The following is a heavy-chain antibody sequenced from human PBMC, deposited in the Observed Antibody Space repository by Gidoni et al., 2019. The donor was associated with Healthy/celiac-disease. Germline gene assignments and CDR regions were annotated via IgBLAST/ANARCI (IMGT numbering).Heavy chain of an antibody. D-gene: IGHD3-10*01. CDR1: GGSISSTRYY. CDR2: SYHSGST. Sequence: QLQLQESGPGLVKPSETLSLTCTVSGGSISSTRYYWGWIRQPPGKGLEWIGSSYHSGSTYYNPSLKSRVTISVDTSKNQFSLKLSSVTAADTAVYYCARDYYYYGSGSYYYGFEAGGFDPWGQGTLVTVSS. V-gene: IGHV4-39*02. J-gene: IGHJ5*02. CDR3: ARDYYYYGSGSYYYGFEAGGFDP.